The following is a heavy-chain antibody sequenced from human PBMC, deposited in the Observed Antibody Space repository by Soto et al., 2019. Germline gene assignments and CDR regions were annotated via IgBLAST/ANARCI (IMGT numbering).Heavy chain of an antibody. Sequence: QVQLQQWGAGLLKPSETLSLTCAVYCGSFSGYYWSWIRQPPGQGLEWIGEINHSGSTNYNPSLKRRVTISVATSKNQFSLKLSSVTAAETAVYYCARGLSWARPWLVQVDAFDIWGQGTMVTVSS. CDR1: CGSFSGYY. J-gene: IGHJ3*02. V-gene: IGHV4-34*01. CDR3: ARGLSWARPWLVQVDAFDI. CDR2: INHSGST. D-gene: IGHD6-19*01.